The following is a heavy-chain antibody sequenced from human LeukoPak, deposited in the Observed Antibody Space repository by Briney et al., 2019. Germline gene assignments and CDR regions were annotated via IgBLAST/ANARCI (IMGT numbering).Heavy chain of an antibody. CDR1: RLTVCSNY. Sequence: PGGSLRLSCAASRLTVCSNYMHWVRQAPGKGLEWVSVIYTSGTTYYADSVKGRFTISRDDSKNTLYLQMNNLTAEDTAMYYCARDRTPHTLWLDPWGQGTLVIVSS. V-gene: IGHV3-53*01. CDR3: ARDRTPHTLWLDP. CDR2: IYTSGTT. J-gene: IGHJ5*02.